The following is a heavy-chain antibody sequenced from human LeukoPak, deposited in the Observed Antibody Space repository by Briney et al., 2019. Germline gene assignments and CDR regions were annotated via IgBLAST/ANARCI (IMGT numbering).Heavy chain of an antibody. CDR1: GFTFSSYA. CDR3: VKERSGGFFDY. V-gene: IGHV3-64D*09. CDR2: ISSSGGST. D-gene: IGHD1-26*01. Sequence: PGRSLRLSCSASGFTFSSYAMHWVRQAPGKGLEYVSAISSSGGSTYYADLVKGRFTISRDNSKNTLYLQMSSLRPEDTAVYFCVKERSGGFFDYWGQGTLVTVSS. J-gene: IGHJ4*02.